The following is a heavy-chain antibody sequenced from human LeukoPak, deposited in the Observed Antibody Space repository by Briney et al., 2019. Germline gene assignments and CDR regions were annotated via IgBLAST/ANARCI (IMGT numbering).Heavy chain of an antibody. D-gene: IGHD2-2*02. CDR1: GYTFTSYG. CDR2: INPNSGGT. J-gene: IGHJ4*02. Sequence: ASVKVSCKASGYTFTSYGISWVRQAPGQGLEWMGWINPNSGGTNYAQEFQGRVTMTRDTSISTAYMELSRLRSDDTAVYYCARERYCSSTSCYNEIDYWGQGTLVTVSS. V-gene: IGHV1-2*02. CDR3: ARERYCSSTSCYNEIDY.